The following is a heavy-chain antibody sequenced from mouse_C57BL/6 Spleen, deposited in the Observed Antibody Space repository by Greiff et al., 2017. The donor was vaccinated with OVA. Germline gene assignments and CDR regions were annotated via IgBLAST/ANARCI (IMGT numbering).Heavy chain of an antibody. CDR2: INPSTGGT. Sequence: VQLQQSGPELVKPGASVKISCKASGYSFTGYYMNWVKQSPEKSLEWIGEINPSTGGTTYNQKFKAKATLTVDKSSSTAYMQLKSLTSEDSAVYYGARGGYDGYLYFDYWGQGTTLTVSS. D-gene: IGHD2-3*01. CDR3: ARGGYDGYLYFDY. CDR1: GYSFTGYY. V-gene: IGHV1-42*01. J-gene: IGHJ2*01.